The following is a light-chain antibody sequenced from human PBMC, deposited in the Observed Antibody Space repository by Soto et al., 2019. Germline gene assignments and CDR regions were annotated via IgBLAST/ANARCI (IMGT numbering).Light chain of an antibody. CDR3: QQYHTYWWS. CDR1: QDIDTW. J-gene: IGKJ1*01. V-gene: IGKV1-5*03. CDR2: QAS. Sequence: DIQMTQSPSTLSASVGDRVTITCRASQDIDTWLAWFQQRPGKVPKLLISQASTLENGVPSRFSGSGSGTEFTLTISSLQPDDFATYFCQQYHTYWWSFGQGSKVDIK.